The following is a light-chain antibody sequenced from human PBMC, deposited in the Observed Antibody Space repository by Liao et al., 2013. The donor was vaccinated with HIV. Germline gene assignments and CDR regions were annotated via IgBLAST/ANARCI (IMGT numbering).Light chain of an antibody. CDR1: KLGDKY. Sequence: SYELTQPPSVSVSPGQTASITCSGDKLGDKYACWYQQKPGQSPVVVIYQDSKRPSGIPERFSGSSSGTTVTLTISGVQAEDEADYYCQSADSSGTYVVFGGGTKLTVL. CDR3: QSADSSGTYVV. CDR2: QDS. V-gene: IGLV3-25*03. J-gene: IGLJ2*01.